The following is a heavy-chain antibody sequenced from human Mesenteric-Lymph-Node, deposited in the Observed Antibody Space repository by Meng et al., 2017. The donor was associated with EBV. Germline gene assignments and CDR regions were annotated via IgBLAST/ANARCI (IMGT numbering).Heavy chain of an antibody. V-gene: IGHV4-39*01. CDR1: GGAISSDN. CDR3: ARRLHYYGSLGS. J-gene: IGHJ4*02. D-gene: IGHD3-10*01. Sequence: LALKDAGPGLVKPLQPLSLTCPISGGAISSDNWAWIRQPPGKGLEWIGDTGTSYYNPSLKNRVTISVDTSNQFSLKLSSVTAADTAVYYCARRLHYYGSLGSWGQGTLVTVSS. CDR2: TGTS.